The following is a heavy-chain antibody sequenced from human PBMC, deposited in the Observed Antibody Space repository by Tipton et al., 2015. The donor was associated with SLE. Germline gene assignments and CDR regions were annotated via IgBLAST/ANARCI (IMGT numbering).Heavy chain of an antibody. J-gene: IGHJ4*02. CDR1: GFTFSSYG. CDR2: IRYDGSNK. D-gene: IGHD2-8*01. V-gene: IGHV3-30*02. Sequence: SGFTFSSYGMHWVRQAPGKGLEWVAFIRYDGSNKYYADSVKGRFTISRDNAKNSLYLQMNSLRAEDTAVYYCARALNRGVYYFDYWGQGTLVTVSS. CDR3: ARALNRGVYYFDY.